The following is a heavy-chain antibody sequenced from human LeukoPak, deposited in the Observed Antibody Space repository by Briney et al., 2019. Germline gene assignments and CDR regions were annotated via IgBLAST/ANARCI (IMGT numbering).Heavy chain of an antibody. D-gene: IGHD1-26*01. CDR2: ISYSVTT. V-gene: IGHV4-39*01. Sequence: SETLSLTCTVSGGSISSSSYYWAWIRQPPGKGLEWIARISYSVTTYYNPSLKSRVTISVDTSKSQLSLKLSSVTAADTAVYYCARHLRGATIYYDYWGQGTLVTVSS. CDR3: ARHLRGATIYYDY. J-gene: IGHJ4*02. CDR1: GGSISSSSYY.